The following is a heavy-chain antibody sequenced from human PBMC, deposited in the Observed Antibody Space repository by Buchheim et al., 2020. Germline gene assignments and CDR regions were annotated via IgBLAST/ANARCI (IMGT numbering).Heavy chain of an antibody. CDR2: ISYDGSNK. Sequence: QVQLVESGGGVVQPGRSLRLSCAASGFTFSSYAMHWVRQAPGKGLEWVAVISYDGSNKYYADSVKGRFTISRANSKNKLYLQMNSLRAEDTAVYYCARGPVVRFGELLPPYNWFDPWGQGTL. CDR3: ARGPVVRFGELLPPYNWFDP. J-gene: IGHJ5*02. CDR1: GFTFSSYA. V-gene: IGHV3-30*01. D-gene: IGHD3-10*01.